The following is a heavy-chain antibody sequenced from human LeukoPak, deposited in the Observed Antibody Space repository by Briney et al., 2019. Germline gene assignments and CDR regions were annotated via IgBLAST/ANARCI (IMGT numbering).Heavy chain of an antibody. CDR3: ARRARLGYCSGGSCYSDY. CDR2: VHHTWGT. V-gene: IGHV4-59*08. Sequence: PSETLSLTCTLSFGSINSHYWSWIRQTPGKGLEWIGYVHHTWGTNYNPFLKSRVTISVDTSKNQCSLKLSSVTAADTAVYYCARRARLGYCSGGSCYSDYWGQGTLVTVSS. CDR1: FGSINSHY. D-gene: IGHD2-15*01. J-gene: IGHJ4*02.